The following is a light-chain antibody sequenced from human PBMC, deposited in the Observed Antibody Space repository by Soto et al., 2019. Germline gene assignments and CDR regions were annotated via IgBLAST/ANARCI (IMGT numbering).Light chain of an antibody. CDR3: TSYTCSRNLYVV. V-gene: IGLV2-14*01. J-gene: IGLJ2*01. CDR2: EVS. CDR1: SSDVGGYNY. Sequence: QSALTQPASVSGSPGQSITISCTGTSSDVGGYNYVSWYQQHPGKAPKLIIYEVSNRPSGVSNRFSGSKSGNTASLTISGLQAEDEADFYCTSYTCSRNLYVVFGGGTKLTVL.